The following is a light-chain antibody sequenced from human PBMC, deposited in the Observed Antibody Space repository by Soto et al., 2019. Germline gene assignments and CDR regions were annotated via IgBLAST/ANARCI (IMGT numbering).Light chain of an antibody. CDR3: QQYYTTLAPT. Sequence: DIVMTQSPDSLTVSLGERATINCKSSLSVFYSSNNQNYLAWYQHKPGQPPKLLIYWASTRESGVPDRFSGSGSGTDFTLTISSPQAEDVAVYSCQQYYTTLAPTFGGGTKVEIK. V-gene: IGKV4-1*01. J-gene: IGKJ4*01. CDR2: WAS. CDR1: LSVFYSSNNQNY.